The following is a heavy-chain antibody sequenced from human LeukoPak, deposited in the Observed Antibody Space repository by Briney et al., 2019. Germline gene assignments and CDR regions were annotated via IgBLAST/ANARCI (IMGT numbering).Heavy chain of an antibody. CDR2: INHSGST. Sequence: SETLSLTCAAYGGSSSGYYWSWIRQPPGKGLEWIGEINHSGSTNYNPSLKSRVTISVDTSKNQFSLKLSSVTAADTAVYYCARGLAIFGVVIRDYYYYGMDVWGQGTTVTVSS. V-gene: IGHV4-34*01. CDR3: ARGLAIFGVVIRDYYYYGMDV. CDR1: GGSSSGYY. J-gene: IGHJ6*02. D-gene: IGHD3-3*01.